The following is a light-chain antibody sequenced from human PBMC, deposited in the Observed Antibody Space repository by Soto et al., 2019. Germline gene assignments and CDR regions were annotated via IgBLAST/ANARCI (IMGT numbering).Light chain of an antibody. CDR1: NSDVGSYNL. Sequence: QSVLTQPASASGSPGQSITISCTGSNSDVGSYNLVSWYQQHPGQAPKLMIYEGSKRPSGVSNRLSGSKSGNTASLTISGLQAEDEADYYCCSYAGSSVWVFGGGTKVTVL. CDR3: CSYAGSSVWV. CDR2: EGS. V-gene: IGLV2-23*01. J-gene: IGLJ3*02.